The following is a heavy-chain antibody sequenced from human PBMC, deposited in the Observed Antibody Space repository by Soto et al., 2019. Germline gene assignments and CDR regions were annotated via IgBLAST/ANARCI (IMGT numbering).Heavy chain of an antibody. CDR3: ARQAYRSGWIDY. D-gene: IGHD6-19*01. Sequence: SETLSLTCTVSGDSISSSSYYWGWIRQPPGKGLEWIGSIYYSGSTYYDPSLKSRVTISVDTSKNQFSLKLSSVTAADTAVYYCARQAYRSGWIDYWGRGTLVTVSS. CDR1: GDSISSSSYY. CDR2: IYYSGST. V-gene: IGHV4-39*01. J-gene: IGHJ4*02.